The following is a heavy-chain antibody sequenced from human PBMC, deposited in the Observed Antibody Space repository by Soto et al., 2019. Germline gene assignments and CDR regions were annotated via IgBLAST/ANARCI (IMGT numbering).Heavy chain of an antibody. D-gene: IGHD2-8*02. V-gene: IGHV3-21*01. Sequence: PGGSLRLSCTASGFTFDTYTMNWLRQAPGRGLEWVSSISATTTYKYYAASVEGRFTISRDNAKNSLYLQTNSLGAEDTAVYYCARGSASKSGHLWYFDLWGRGTLVTVS. CDR3: ARGSASKSGHLWYFDL. CDR1: GFTFDTYT. CDR2: ISATTTYK. J-gene: IGHJ2*01.